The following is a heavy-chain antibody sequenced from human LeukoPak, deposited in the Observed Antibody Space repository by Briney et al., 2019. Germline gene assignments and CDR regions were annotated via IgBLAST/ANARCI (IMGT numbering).Heavy chain of an antibody. CDR2: IKEDGSET. V-gene: IGHV3-7*04. CDR1: GFTFTTYW. J-gene: IGHJ1*01. D-gene: IGHD6-19*01. CDR3: SGGSGWTSEF. Sequence: GGSLRLSCAASGFTFTTYWMNWVGQARGKGLEWVATIKEDGSETYYVDFVKGRFTISRDNAKNSLHLQMNSLRAADRAVYYCSGGSGWTSEFWGQGTLVTVSS.